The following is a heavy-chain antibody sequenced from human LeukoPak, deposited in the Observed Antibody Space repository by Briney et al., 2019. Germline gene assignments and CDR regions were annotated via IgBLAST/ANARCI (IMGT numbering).Heavy chain of an antibody. Sequence: GGSLRLSCAASGFTFGSYAMTWVRQAPGKGLEWVSGISWNSGSIGYADSVKGRFTISRDNAKNSLYLQMNSLRAEDTALYYCANSEGYWGQGTLVTVSS. D-gene: IGHD1-26*01. CDR2: ISWNSGSI. CDR3: ANSEGY. J-gene: IGHJ4*02. V-gene: IGHV3-9*01. CDR1: GFTFGSYA.